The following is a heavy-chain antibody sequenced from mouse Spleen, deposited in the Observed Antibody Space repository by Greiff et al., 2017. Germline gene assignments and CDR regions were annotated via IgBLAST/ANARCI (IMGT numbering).Heavy chain of an antibody. CDR2: IDPETGGT. D-gene: IGHD2-1*01. J-gene: IGHJ3*01. V-gene: IGHV1-15*01. CDR1: GYTFTDYE. Sequence: VQLQQSGAELVRPGASVTLSCKASGYTFTDYEMHWVKQTPVHGLEWIGAIDPETGGTAYNQKFKGKATLTADKSSSTAYMELRSLTSEDSAVYYCTVYGNYERVAYWGQGTLVTVSA. CDR3: TVYGNYERVAY.